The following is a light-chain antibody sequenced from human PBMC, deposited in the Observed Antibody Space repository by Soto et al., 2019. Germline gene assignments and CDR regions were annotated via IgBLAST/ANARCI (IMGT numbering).Light chain of an antibody. CDR1: QTLLQSDGNTY. CDR2: AVS. CDR3: MQSIQLPPT. Sequence: IVITHTPLSLSVTPRHAASFSCKSSQTLLQSDGNTYLYWYLQKPGQPPQLLIYAVSNRFSGVPDRFSGSGSGTDFTLKISRVEAEDVGVYYCMQSIQLPPTFGQGTRLEIK. V-gene: IGKV2D-29*01. J-gene: IGKJ5*01.